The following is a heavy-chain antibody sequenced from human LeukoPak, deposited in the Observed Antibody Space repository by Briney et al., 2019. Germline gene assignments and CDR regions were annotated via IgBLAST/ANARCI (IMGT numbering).Heavy chain of an antibody. V-gene: IGHV3-23*01. CDR1: GFTFNIYA. J-gene: IGHJ4*02. D-gene: IGHD6-19*01. CDR3: AKAYSSVWTQIGRFDY. CDR2: ISINGAAT. Sequence: GGSLRLSCAASGFTFNIYAMTWVHQAPGVGLEWVSSISINGAATYYADSVKGRFTISRDNSMTTLYLKMNSLRAEDTAVYYCAKAYSSVWTQIGRFDYWAREPWSPSPQ.